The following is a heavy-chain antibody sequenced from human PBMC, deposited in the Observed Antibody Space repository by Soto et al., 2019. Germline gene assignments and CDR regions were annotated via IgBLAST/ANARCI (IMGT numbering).Heavy chain of an antibody. D-gene: IGHD2-21*02. CDR3: ARDLWGYCGNDCYPLDV. J-gene: IGHJ6*02. CDR1: GGSIRSGDYY. CDR2: IYHTGST. V-gene: IGHV4-30-4*01. Sequence: SETLSLTCTVSGGSIRSGDYYWSWIRQSPGKGLEWIGFIYHTGSTYYNPSLKSRVTISVDRSKNQFSLKLSSVTAADTAVYYCARDLWGYCGNDCYPLDVWGQGTTVTVS.